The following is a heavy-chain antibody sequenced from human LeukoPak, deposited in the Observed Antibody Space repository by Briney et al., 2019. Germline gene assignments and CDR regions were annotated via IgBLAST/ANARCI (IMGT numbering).Heavy chain of an antibody. CDR1: GFTFSTYA. CDR3: AKPGFCSGTGCYGYFQH. J-gene: IGHJ1*01. D-gene: IGHD2-2*01. Sequence: GGSLRLSCAAPGFTFSTYAMSWVRQALGKGLEWVSTISGSGSSTYHADSVKGRFTISRDNSKSTLYLQMNSLRAEDTAVYYCAKPGFCSGTGCYGYFQHWGQGTLVTVSS. V-gene: IGHV3-23*01. CDR2: ISGSGSST.